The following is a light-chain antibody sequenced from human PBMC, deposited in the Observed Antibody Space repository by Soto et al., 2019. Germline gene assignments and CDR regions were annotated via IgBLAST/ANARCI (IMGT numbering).Light chain of an antibody. J-gene: IGKJ4*01. CDR1: QNINTY. Sequence: DIQMTQSPSSMSSSVGGGVTISCRASQNINTYLNWYQQKPGKAPKLLIYAASTLQSGVRLRFSGSGSGTDFTLTISSLQPEDFATYYCQQTYSIPLTFGGGTKV. V-gene: IGKV1-39*01. CDR2: AAS. CDR3: QQTYSIPLT.